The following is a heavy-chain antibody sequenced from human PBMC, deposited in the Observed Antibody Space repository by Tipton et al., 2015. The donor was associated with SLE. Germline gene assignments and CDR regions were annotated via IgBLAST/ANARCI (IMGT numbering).Heavy chain of an antibody. CDR3: ARGAAYYFDY. V-gene: IGHV4-34*01. CDR2: INHSGSP. J-gene: IGHJ4*02. Sequence: GLVKPSETLSLTCAVYGGSFSGYYWSWIRQAPGKGLEWIGEINHSGSPNYNPSLKSRITISVDTSKNQFSLKLSSVTAEDTAVYYCARGAAYYFDYWGQGTLVTVSS. CDR1: GGSFSGYY.